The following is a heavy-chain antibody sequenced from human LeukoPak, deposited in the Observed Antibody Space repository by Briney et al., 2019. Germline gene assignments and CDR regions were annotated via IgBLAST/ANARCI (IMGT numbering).Heavy chain of an antibody. V-gene: IGHV3-21*01. CDR2: ISSSSSYI. CDR3: AREGSRSSTSCYGTNWFDP. J-gene: IGHJ5*02. Sequence: GGSLRLSCAASGFTFSSYSMNWVRQAPGKGLEWVSSISSSSSYIYYADSVKGRFTISRDNAKNSLYLHMNSLRVEDTAVYYCAREGSRSSTSCYGTNWFDPWGQGTLVTVST. D-gene: IGHD2-2*01. CDR1: GFTFSSYS.